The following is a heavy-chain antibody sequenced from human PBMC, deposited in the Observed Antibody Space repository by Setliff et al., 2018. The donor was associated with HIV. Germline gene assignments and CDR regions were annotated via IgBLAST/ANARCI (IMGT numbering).Heavy chain of an antibody. D-gene: IGHD5-12*01. CDR3: AKDIRHSGYDHFDY. Sequence: GGSLRLSCAASGFTLSSYWMTWVRQAPGKGLEWVANIKQDGSEKYYVDSAKGRFTISRDNAKNSLYLQMNSLRVEDTAVYYCAKDIRHSGYDHFDYWGQGTLVTVSS. CDR2: IKQDGSEK. V-gene: IGHV3-7*03. J-gene: IGHJ4*02. CDR1: GFTLSSYW.